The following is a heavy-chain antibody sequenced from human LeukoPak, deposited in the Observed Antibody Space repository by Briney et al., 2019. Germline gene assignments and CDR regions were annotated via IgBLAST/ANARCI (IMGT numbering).Heavy chain of an antibody. V-gene: IGHV4-34*01. Sequence: SETLSLTCAVYGGSFSGYYWSWIRQPPGKGLEWVGEINHSGSTNYNPSLKSRVTISVDTSKNQFSLKLSSVTAADTAVYYCARERDGYNYGAFDIWGQGTMVTVSS. D-gene: IGHD5-24*01. CDR1: GGSFSGYY. J-gene: IGHJ3*02. CDR2: INHSGST. CDR3: ARERDGYNYGAFDI.